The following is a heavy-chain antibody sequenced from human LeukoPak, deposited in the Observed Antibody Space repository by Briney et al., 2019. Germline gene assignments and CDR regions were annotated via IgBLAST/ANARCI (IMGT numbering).Heavy chain of an antibody. J-gene: IGHJ5*02. V-gene: IGHV6-1*01. D-gene: IGHD2-2*01. CDR3: ARRLTQYDCFDP. CDR1: GDSVSSNSVT. CDR2: TYYRSTWYN. Sequence: SQTLSLTCAISGDSVSSNSVTWNWVRQSPSRGLEWLGRTYYRSTWYNDYAVSVRGRITVNPDTSKNQFSLHLNSVTPEDTAVYYCARRLTQYDCFDPWGQGILVTVSS.